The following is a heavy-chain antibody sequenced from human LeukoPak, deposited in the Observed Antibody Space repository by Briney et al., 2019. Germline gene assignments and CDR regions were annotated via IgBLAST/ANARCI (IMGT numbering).Heavy chain of an antibody. CDR1: GGTFSSYA. Sequence: GASVKVSCKASGGTFSSYAISWVRRAPGQGLEWMGGIIPIFGTANYAQKFQGRVTITADESTSTAYMELSSLRSEDTAVYYCARDRYDAVAGSSYYYYGMDVWGQGTTVTVSS. D-gene: IGHD6-19*01. CDR3: ARDRYDAVAGSSYYYYGMDV. V-gene: IGHV1-69*13. J-gene: IGHJ6*02. CDR2: IIPIFGTA.